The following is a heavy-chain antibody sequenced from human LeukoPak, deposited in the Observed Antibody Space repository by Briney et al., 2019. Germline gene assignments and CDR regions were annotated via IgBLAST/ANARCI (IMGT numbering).Heavy chain of an antibody. J-gene: IGHJ5*02. V-gene: IGHV1-18*01. CDR2: ISAYNGNT. CDR1: GYTCTSYG. Sequence: GASVKVSCKAAGYTCTSYGISWVRQATGQGLEWMGWISAYNGNTNYAQKLQGKVTLTTDTSTSTAYMELRSLGSDDPAVYYCARGGTIFGVVITDPQDNWFDPWGQGTLVTVSS. CDR3: ARGGTIFGVVITDPQDNWFDP. D-gene: IGHD3-3*01.